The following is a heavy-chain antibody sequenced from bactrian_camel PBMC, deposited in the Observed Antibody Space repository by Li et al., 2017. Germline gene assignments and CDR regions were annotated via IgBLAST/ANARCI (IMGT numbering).Heavy chain of an antibody. CDR3: AADRALDDDCYVGSLYTDFAY. D-gene: IGHD3*01. J-gene: IGHJ6*01. CDR1: RFFAC. CDR2: IDSDGIT. Sequence: VQLVESGGGSVRAGGSLTLYCAASRFFACMGWFRQVPGLEREGIGSIDSDGITTYADSLKARFTISRDNAKSTLYLQMNNLKPEDTAMYYCAADRALDDDCYVGSLYTDFAYWGQGTQVTVS. V-gene: IGHV3S63*01.